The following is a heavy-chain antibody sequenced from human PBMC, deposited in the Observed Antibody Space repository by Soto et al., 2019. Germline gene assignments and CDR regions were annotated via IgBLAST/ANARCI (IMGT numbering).Heavy chain of an antibody. J-gene: IGHJ4*02. CDR2: ISSSSAYI. CDR1: GFTFGSFT. CDR3: ARDGLTFGGD. V-gene: IGHV3-21*06. Sequence: EVHLVEAGGGLVKPGESLTLSCAASGFTFGSFTLNWVRQAPGKGLEWVSSISSSSAYIYYAESVKGRCTISRDKAMITLYLQMKRLRLDDTAVYFCARDGLTFGGDWGQGTLVAVSS. D-gene: IGHD3-16*01.